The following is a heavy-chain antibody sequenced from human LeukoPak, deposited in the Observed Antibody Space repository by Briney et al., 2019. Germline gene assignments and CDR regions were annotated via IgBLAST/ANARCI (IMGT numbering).Heavy chain of an antibody. Sequence: SETLSLTCTVSGGSINFYYWSWIRQPAGKGLEWIGRIYSTGSTNYSPSLKSRVTMSADKSKNQFSLNLSSVTAADTAVYYCARGIADPYSFDSWGQGTLVTVSS. CDR3: ARGIADPYSFDS. CDR2: IYSTGST. D-gene: IGHD6-13*01. V-gene: IGHV4-4*07. CDR1: GGSINFYY. J-gene: IGHJ4*02.